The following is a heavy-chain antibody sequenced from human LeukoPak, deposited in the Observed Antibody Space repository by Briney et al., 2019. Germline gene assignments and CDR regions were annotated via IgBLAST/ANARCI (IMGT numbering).Heavy chain of an antibody. V-gene: IGHV5-51*01. Sequence: GESLKISCKGSGYSFTTYWIGWVRQMPGKGLEWMGIIYPGDSDTRYSPSFQGQVTISADKSINTAYLQWISLKASDTAMYYCARARKTGGWYGDYWGQGTLVTVSS. CDR2: IYPGDSDT. CDR3: ARARKTGGWYGDY. CDR1: GYSFTTYW. J-gene: IGHJ4*02. D-gene: IGHD6-19*01.